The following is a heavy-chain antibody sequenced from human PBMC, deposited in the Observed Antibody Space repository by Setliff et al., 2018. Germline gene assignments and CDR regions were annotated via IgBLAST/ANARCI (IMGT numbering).Heavy chain of an antibody. Sequence: GGSLRLSCAASGFTFSRHEMNWVRQAPGKGLEWLSYISTTGNTIYYADSVKGRFTISRDNAKNSLYVQMNSLRADDTAIYYCARGGALDSWGLGTLVTVSS. J-gene: IGHJ4*02. V-gene: IGHV3-48*03. CDR3: ARGGALDS. CDR2: ISTTGNTI. CDR1: GFTFSRHE.